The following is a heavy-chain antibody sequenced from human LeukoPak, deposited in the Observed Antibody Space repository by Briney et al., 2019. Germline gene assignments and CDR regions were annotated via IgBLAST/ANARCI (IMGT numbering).Heavy chain of an antibody. CDR3: ASRPRADMGPLDY. CDR1: GFTFSSCA. CDR2: ITGDGTRT. Sequence: GGSLRLSCAASGFTFSSCAMTWVRQAPGKGLEWVASITGDGTRTYYTDSVKALFTLSRDNSKNTLYLQMNSLRADETAIYYCASRPRADMGPLDYWGQGTLVTVST. V-gene: IGHV3-23*01. J-gene: IGHJ4*02. D-gene: IGHD1-14*01.